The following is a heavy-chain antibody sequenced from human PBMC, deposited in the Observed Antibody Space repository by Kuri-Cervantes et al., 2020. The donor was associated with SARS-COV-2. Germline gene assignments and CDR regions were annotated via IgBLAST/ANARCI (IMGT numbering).Heavy chain of an antibody. CDR3: ARANGDYQIEIDYYYYYYMDV. CDR2: IYYSGST. V-gene: IGHV4-39*07. D-gene: IGHD4-17*01. CDR1: GFTFSSYE. Sequence: GSLRLSCAASGFTFSSYEMNWVRQAPGKGLEWIGSIYYSGSTYYNPSLKSRVTISVDTSMTQFSLKLSSVTATDTAVYYCARANGDYQIEIDYYYYYYMDVWGKGTTVTVSS. J-gene: IGHJ6*03.